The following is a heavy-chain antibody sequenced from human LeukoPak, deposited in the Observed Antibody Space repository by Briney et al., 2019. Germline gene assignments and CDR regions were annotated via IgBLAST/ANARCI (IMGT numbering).Heavy chain of an antibody. CDR3: AREPSDYGDYGWFDP. Sequence: GGSLRLSCAASGFSFRSYALHWVRQAPGKGLEWVAVISYDGRNKYYADSVKGRFTISRDNSKNTLYLQMNSLRGEDTDVYYCAREPSDYGDYGWFDPWGQGTLVTVSS. J-gene: IGHJ5*02. D-gene: IGHD4-17*01. CDR2: ISYDGRNK. V-gene: IGHV3-30*01. CDR1: GFSFRSYA.